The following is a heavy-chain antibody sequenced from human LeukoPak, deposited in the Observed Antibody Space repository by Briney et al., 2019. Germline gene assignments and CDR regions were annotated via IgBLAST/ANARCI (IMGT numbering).Heavy chain of an antibody. CDR2: IYHSGST. V-gene: IGHV4-38-2*02. Sequence: PSETLSLTCTVSGYSISSGYHWGWIRQPPGKGLEWIGSIYHSGSTYYNPSLKSRVTISVDTSKNQFSLKLSSVTAADTAVYYCARVTMVRGVIITSIDYWGQGTLVTVSS. CDR3: ARVTMVRGVIITSIDY. D-gene: IGHD3-10*01. CDR1: GYSISSGYH. J-gene: IGHJ4*02.